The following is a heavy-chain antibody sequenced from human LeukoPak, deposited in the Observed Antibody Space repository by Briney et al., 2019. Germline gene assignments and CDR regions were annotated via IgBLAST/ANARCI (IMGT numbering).Heavy chain of an antibody. CDR2: INPNSGGT. J-gene: IGHJ4*02. D-gene: IGHD6-6*01. V-gene: IGHV1-2*02. CDR3: ARGWQLVTD. Sequence: GESLKISCKGSGYNFTTYWIGWVRQAPGQGLEWMGWINPNSGGTNYAQKFQGRVTMTRDTSISTAYMELSRLRSDDTAVYYCARGWQLVTDWGQGTLVTVSS. CDR1: GYNFTTYW.